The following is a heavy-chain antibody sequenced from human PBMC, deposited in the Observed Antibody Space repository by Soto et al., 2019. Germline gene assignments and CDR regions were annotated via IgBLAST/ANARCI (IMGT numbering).Heavy chain of an antibody. CDR3: AQTYCSGGSCYSDYFDY. D-gene: IGHD2-15*01. J-gene: IGHJ4*02. CDR2: IYWDDDK. Sequence: QITLKESGPTLVKPTQTLTLTCTFSGFSLSTSGVGVGWIRQPPGKALEWLALIYWDDDKRYSPFLKSRLTITKDTSKNQVVLTMTNMDPVDTATYYCAQTYCSGGSCYSDYFDYWGQGTLVTVSS. CDR1: GFSLSTSGVG. V-gene: IGHV2-5*02.